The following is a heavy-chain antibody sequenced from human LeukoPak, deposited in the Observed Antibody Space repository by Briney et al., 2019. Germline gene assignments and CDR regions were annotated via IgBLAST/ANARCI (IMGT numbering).Heavy chain of an antibody. CDR2: ISATGGST. D-gene: IGHD4-11*01. CDR1: GFTVSSNY. V-gene: IGHV3-23*01. Sequence: GGSLRLSCAASGFTVSSNYMSWVRQAPGKGLEWVSAISATGGSTYYADSVKGRFIISRDNSKNTLYLQMNSLRVEDTAVYSCAKPTPDYTYAFDVWGQGTMVTVSS. CDR3: AKPTPDYTYAFDV. J-gene: IGHJ3*01.